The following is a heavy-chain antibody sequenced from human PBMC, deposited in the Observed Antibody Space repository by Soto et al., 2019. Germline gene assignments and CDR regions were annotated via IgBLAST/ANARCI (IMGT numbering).Heavy chain of an antibody. CDR2: VYFSGNT. D-gene: IGHD6-25*01. V-gene: IGHV4-59*01. CDR3: GSVRPSGYVLS. J-gene: IGHJ5*02. Sequence: QVQLQESGPGLVKPSETLSLTCTVSGGSLSSYYWTWIRQSPGKGLEWIGYVYFSGNTNYNPSLKSRVTISIYTSKNHFSLRLASVTAADTAFYYCGSVRPSGYVLSWGQGTLVTVSS. CDR1: GGSLSSYY.